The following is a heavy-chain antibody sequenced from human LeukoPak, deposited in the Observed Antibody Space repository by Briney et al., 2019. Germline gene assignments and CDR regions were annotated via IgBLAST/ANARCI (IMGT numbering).Heavy chain of an antibody. CDR2: ISGSGGTI. D-gene: IGHD1-26*01. Sequence: GGSLRLSCAASGFTFSSYGMSWVRQAPGKGLEWVSAISGSGGTIYYADSVEGRFTISRDNAKNSLYLQMNSLRAEDTAVYYCAREGGEWELLRTFDYWGQGTLVTVSS. CDR1: GFTFSSYG. V-gene: IGHV3-23*01. J-gene: IGHJ4*02. CDR3: AREGGEWELLRTFDY.